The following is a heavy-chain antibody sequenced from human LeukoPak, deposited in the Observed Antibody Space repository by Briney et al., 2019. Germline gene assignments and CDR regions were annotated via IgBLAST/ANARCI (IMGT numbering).Heavy chain of an antibody. Sequence: PGRSLRLSCGASGFTFSSYAMHWVCQAPGKGLEWVAVISHDGSSKFYADSVEGRFTISRDSSKNILYLQMDILRVEDTAIYYCARGSYYYDSSGFYLHDSWGQGALVTVSS. CDR3: ARGSYYYDSSGFYLHDS. J-gene: IGHJ4*02. D-gene: IGHD3-22*01. CDR1: GFTFSSYA. CDR2: ISHDGSSK. V-gene: IGHV3-30-3*01.